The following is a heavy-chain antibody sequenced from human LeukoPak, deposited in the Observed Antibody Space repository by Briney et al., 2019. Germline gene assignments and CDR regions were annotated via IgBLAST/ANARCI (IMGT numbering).Heavy chain of an antibody. V-gene: IGHV3-74*01. Sequence: GGSLRLSCAASGFTFNNAWMSWVRQAPGKGLVWVSRINSDGSSTIYADSVRGRFTISRDNAKNTLYLQMNSLRADDTAVYYCARDWYYAIDYWGQGTLVTVSS. CDR2: INSDGSST. CDR3: ARDWYYAIDY. D-gene: IGHD2-2*01. CDR1: GFTFNNAW. J-gene: IGHJ4*02.